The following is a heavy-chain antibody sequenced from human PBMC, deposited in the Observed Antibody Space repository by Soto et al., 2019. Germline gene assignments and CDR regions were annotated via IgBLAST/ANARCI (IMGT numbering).Heavy chain of an antibody. CDR2: VDGSGGFT. CDR1: AFAFSSSA. J-gene: IGHJ5*02. Sequence: EVQLLESGGGLVQPGGSLRLSCAASAFAFSSSAMNWVRQAPGKGLEWVSTVDGSGGFTRYADSVKGRSTISRDNSKNTLYLQVQSLRDDDTAVYYCANSGGDCGGANCYPNWFGAWGQGTLVTVSS. V-gene: IGHV3-23*01. D-gene: IGHD2-15*01. CDR3: ANSGGDCGGANCYPNWFGA.